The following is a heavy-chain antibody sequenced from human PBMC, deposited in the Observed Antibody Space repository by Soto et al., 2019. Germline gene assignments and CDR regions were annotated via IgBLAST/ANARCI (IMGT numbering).Heavy chain of an antibody. CDR2: IKSKTDGGTT. V-gene: IGHV3-15*01. J-gene: IGHJ6*03. Sequence: GGSLRLSCAASGFTFSNAWMSWVRQAPGKGLEWVGRIKSKTDGGTTDYAAPVKGRFTISRDDSKNTLYLQMNSLKTEDTAVYYCTTGIRYCHYYMDVWGKGTTVTVSS. D-gene: IGHD2-15*01. CDR1: GFTFSNAW. CDR3: TTGIRYCHYYMDV.